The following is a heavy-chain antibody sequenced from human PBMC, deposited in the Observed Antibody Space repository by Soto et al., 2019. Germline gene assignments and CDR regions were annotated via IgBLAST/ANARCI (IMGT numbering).Heavy chain of an antibody. CDR3: AREENCSSTSCYFLYYYYGMDV. V-gene: IGHV1-2*02. CDR1: GYTFTGYY. D-gene: IGHD2-2*01. Sequence: ASVKVSCKASGYTFTGYYMHWVRQAPGQGLEWMGWINPNSGGTNYAQKFQGRVTMTRDTSISTAYMELSRLRSDDTAVYYCAREENCSSTSCYFLYYYYGMDVWGQGXTVTVYS. J-gene: IGHJ6*02. CDR2: INPNSGGT.